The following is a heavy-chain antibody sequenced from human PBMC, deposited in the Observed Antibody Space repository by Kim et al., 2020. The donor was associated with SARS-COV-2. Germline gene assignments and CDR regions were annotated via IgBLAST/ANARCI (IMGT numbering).Heavy chain of an antibody. CDR1: GGSFSGYY. D-gene: IGHD3-10*01. CDR3: ARAGTMVRGGYGMDV. CDR2: INHSGST. J-gene: IGHJ6*02. V-gene: IGHV4-34*01. Sequence: SETLSLTCAVYGGSFSGYYWSWIRQPPGKGLEWIGEINHSGSTNYNPSLKSRVTISVDTSKNQFSLKLSSVTAADTAVYYCARAGTMVRGGYGMDVWGQGTTVTVSS.